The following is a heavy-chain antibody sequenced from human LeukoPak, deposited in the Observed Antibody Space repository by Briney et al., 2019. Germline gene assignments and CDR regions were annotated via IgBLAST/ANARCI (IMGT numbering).Heavy chain of an antibody. Sequence: GGSLRLSCAASGFTFSSYSMNWVRQAPGKGLEWVSSISSSSSYIYYADLVKGRFTISRDNAKNSLYLQMNSLRAEDTAVYYCAREANRIAVAGIDAFDIWGQGTMVTVSS. J-gene: IGHJ3*02. D-gene: IGHD6-19*01. CDR3: AREANRIAVAGIDAFDI. V-gene: IGHV3-21*01. CDR1: GFTFSSYS. CDR2: ISSSSSYI.